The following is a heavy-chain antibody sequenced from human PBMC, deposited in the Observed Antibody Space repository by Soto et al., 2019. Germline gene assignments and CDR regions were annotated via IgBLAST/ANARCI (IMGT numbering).Heavy chain of an antibody. CDR2: INHSGST. CDR1: GGSFSGYS. Sequence: QVHLQQWGAGLLKPSETLSLTCAVYGGSFSGYSWSWIRQPPGKGLEWIGEINHSGSTNFNPSLKSRLTISVETSKNQCSLKLTSVTAEDTAVYYCAANLETTVTTYWYFDLWGRGTLVTVSS. CDR3: AANLETTVTTYWYFDL. D-gene: IGHD4-17*01. V-gene: IGHV4-34*01. J-gene: IGHJ2*01.